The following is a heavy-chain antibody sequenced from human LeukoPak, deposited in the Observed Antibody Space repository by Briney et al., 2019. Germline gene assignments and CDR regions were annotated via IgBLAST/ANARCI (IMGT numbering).Heavy chain of an antibody. J-gene: IGHJ4*02. Sequence: QPSETLSLTCAVYGGSFSGYYWSWIRQPPGKGLEWIGEINHSGSTNYNPSLKSRVTISVDTSKNQFSLKLSSVTAADTAVYYCARGAHGYFDYWGQGTLVTVSS. V-gene: IGHV4-34*01. CDR2: INHSGST. D-gene: IGHD6-13*01. CDR3: ARGAHGYFDY. CDR1: GGSFSGYY.